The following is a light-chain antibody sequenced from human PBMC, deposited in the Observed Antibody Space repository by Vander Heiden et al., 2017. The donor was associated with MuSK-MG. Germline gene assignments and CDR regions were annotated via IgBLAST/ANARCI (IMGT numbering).Light chain of an antibody. CDR1: AIVRYN. Sequence: EVVMTQSPATLSVSPGERATLSCWASAIVRYNVAWYQQKPGQAPRLLIYGASTRATGIPARFSGSGYGKEFTLTISSRQSEDFALYYCLQHQNWPKFNFGQGTKVXIK. CDR2: GAS. V-gene: IGKV3-15*01. CDR3: LQHQNWPKFN. J-gene: IGKJ2*01.